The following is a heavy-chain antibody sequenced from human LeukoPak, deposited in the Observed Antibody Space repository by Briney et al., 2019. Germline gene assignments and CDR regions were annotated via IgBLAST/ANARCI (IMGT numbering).Heavy chain of an antibody. J-gene: IGHJ4*02. Sequence: GVSLRLSCAASGFTFTSYAWSWVRQAPGKGLEWVANINQDGRDKSYVDSVRGRFTISRDNARNSLYLQMNSLRAEDTAIYYCAGGAAYWGQGTLVTVSS. CDR1: GFTFTSYA. CDR2: INQDGRDK. CDR3: AGGAAY. V-gene: IGHV3-7*01.